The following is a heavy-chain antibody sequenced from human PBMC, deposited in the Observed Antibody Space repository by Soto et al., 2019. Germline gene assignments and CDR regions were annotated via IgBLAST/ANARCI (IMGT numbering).Heavy chain of an antibody. J-gene: IGHJ4*02. V-gene: IGHV4-39*01. CDR3: AGTRQGNYDFLSGYYALDY. CDR1: GASISSSRSY. D-gene: IGHD3-3*01. Sequence: SETVSLTXTVSGASISSSRSYWGWVRQPPGKGLEWIVSFYYTGGTYSTYYNPSLKCRVPISVDTSKSQFSLNLRSVTAADTAVYYCAGTRQGNYDFLSGYYALDYWGQGTLVTVS. CDR2: FYYTGGT.